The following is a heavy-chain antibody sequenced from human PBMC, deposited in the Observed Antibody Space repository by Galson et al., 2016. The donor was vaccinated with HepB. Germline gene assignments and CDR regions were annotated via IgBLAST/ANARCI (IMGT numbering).Heavy chain of an antibody. CDR3: AKAKGTSGSGYYYYGMDV. CDR2: ISWKSGTI. J-gene: IGHJ6*02. V-gene: IGHV3-9*01. D-gene: IGHD3-10*01. CDR1: GFTFADYA. Sequence: SLRLSCAASGFTFADYAMHWVRQTPGKGLEWVSSISWKSGTIDYADSVRGRFTISRDNAENSLYLQMHSLRGEDTALYYCAKAKGTSGSGYYYYGMDVWGQGTTVTVSS.